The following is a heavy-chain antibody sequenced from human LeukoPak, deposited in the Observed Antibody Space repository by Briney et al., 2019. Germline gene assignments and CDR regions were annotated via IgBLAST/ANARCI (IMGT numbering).Heavy chain of an antibody. Sequence: GGSLRLSCTASGFTFGDYAMSWVRQAPGKGLEWVSYISSSSSTIYYADSVKGRFTISRDNAKNSLYLQMNSLRAEDTAVYYCARDRYYFDYWGQGTLVTVSS. V-gene: IGHV3-48*01. CDR3: ARDRYYFDY. CDR2: ISSSSSTI. J-gene: IGHJ4*02. CDR1: GFTFGDYA.